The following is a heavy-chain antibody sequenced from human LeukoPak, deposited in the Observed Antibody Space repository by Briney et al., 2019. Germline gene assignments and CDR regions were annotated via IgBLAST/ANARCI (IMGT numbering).Heavy chain of an antibody. V-gene: IGHV3-21*01. Sequence: GGSLRLSCAGSGFIFSSYSMNWVRQAPGKGLEWVSSISSESAYIIYADSVKGRFTISRDNAKNSLHLQMNSLRAEDTAVYYCAASTKHTAMVDYWGQGTLVTVSS. D-gene: IGHD5-18*01. CDR1: GFIFSSYS. J-gene: IGHJ4*02. CDR3: AASTKHTAMVDY. CDR2: ISSESAYI.